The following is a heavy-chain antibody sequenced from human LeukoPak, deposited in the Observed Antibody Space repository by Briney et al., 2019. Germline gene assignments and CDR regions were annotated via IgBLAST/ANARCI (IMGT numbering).Heavy chain of an antibody. CDR1: GGSISSGGYS. CDR3: ARAPYYYDSSGYFDY. D-gene: IGHD3-22*01. Sequence: KASETLSLTCAVSGGSISSGGYSWSWIRQPPGKGLEWIGYIYHSGSTYYNPSLKSRVTISVDRSKNQFSLKLSSVTAADTAVYYCARAPYYYDSSGYFDYWGQGTLVTVSS. J-gene: IGHJ4*02. V-gene: IGHV4-30-2*01. CDR2: IYHSGST.